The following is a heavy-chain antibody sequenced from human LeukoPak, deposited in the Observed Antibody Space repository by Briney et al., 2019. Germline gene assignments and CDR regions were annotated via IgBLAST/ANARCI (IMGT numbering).Heavy chain of an antibody. CDR3: TTELRFGEFDPYYFDY. CDR1: GFTFSSYA. Sequence: RPGGSRRLSCAASGFTFSSYAMSWVRQAPGKGLEWVSFISPSGDRTSNADSVEGRFTISRDNTRNTLYLQMNSLKTEDTAVYYCTTELRFGEFDPYYFDYWGQGTLVTVSS. CDR2: ISPSGDRT. J-gene: IGHJ4*02. D-gene: IGHD3-10*01. V-gene: IGHV3-23*01.